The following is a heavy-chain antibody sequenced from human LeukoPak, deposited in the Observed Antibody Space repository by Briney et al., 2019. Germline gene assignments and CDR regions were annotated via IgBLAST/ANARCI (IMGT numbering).Heavy chain of an antibody. D-gene: IGHD6-6*01. CDR3: AKDAGAALGWDY. V-gene: IGHV3-23*01. CDR2: ICGSGGST. CDR1: GLTFTSSA. Sequence: GGSLRLSCAASGLTFTSSAMSLGRQAAGPGLAWVSAICGSGGSTYYADSVKGRFTISRDNSKNTLYLQMNSLRAEDTAVYYCAKDAGAALGWDYWGQGTLVTVSS. J-gene: IGHJ4*02.